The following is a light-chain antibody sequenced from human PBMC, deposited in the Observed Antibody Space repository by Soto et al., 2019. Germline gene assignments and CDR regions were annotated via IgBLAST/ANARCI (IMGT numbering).Light chain of an antibody. J-gene: IGKJ2*01. CDR3: QHLGKCPRT. V-gene: IGKV3-11*01. CDR2: GAS. Sequence: EIVLTQSPATLSLSPGERATLSCRASQSVRSYLAWYQQKPGQATRLLIYGASNRATGIPARFSGSGSGTDFTLTISSLEPEDVAVYYCQHLGKCPRTFGQGTKLEIK. CDR1: QSVRSY.